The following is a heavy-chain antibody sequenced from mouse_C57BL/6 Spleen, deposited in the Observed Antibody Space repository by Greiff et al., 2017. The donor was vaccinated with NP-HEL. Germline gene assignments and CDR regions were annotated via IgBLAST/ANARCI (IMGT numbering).Heavy chain of an antibody. Sequence: VQLQQSGPELVKPGASVKISCKASGYAFSSSWMNWVKQRPGKGLEWIGRISPGDGDTNYKGKFKGKATLTADKSSSTAYMQLSSLTSEDSAVYFCARITTVVAPYYFDYWGQGTTLTVSS. V-gene: IGHV1-82*01. J-gene: IGHJ2*01. D-gene: IGHD1-1*01. CDR1: GYAFSSSW. CDR2: ISPGDGDT. CDR3: ARITTVVAPYYFDY.